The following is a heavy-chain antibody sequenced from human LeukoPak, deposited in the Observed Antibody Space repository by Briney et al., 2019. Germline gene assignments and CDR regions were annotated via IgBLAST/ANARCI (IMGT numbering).Heavy chain of an antibody. V-gene: IGHV1-69*05. CDR1: GGTFSSYA. J-gene: IGHJ4*02. CDR2: IIPIFGTA. Sequence: ASVKVSCKXSGGTFSSYAISWVRQAPGQGLEWMGRIIPIFGTANYAQKFQGRVTITTDESTSTAYMELSSLRSEDTAVYYCASSGLNVVVVAAIDTFDYWGQGTLVTVSS. D-gene: IGHD2-15*01. CDR3: ASSGLNVVVVAAIDTFDY.